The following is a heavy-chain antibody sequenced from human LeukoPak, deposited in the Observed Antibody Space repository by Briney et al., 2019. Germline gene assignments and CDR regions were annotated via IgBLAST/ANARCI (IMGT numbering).Heavy chain of an antibody. Sequence: SETLSLTCTVSGYSISSGYYWGWIRQPPGKGLEWIGSIYHSGSTYYNPSLESRVTISVDTSKNQFSLKLSSVTAADTAVYYCARDSLPYYDSSGYNWFDPWGQGTLVTVSS. D-gene: IGHD3-22*01. V-gene: IGHV4-38-2*02. CDR1: GYSISSGYY. CDR3: ARDSLPYYDSSGYNWFDP. CDR2: IYHSGST. J-gene: IGHJ5*02.